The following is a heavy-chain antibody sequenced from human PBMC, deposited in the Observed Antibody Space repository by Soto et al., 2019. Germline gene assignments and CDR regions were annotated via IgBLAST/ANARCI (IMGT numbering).Heavy chain of an antibody. J-gene: IGHJ4*02. CDR2: ISPMFGAA. CDR3: AREVQVHTPAFVY. D-gene: IGHD3-10*01. V-gene: IGHV1-69*19. CDR1: GGTFNTYA. Sequence: QVQLVQSGAEMKKPGSSVKVSCQPSGGTFNTYAMNWVRQAPGQGPEWMGDISPMFGAANYAPTFPGRVTITADASTGTSYMQLSSLTSEDTALYFCAREVQVHTPAFVYWGQGTLVTVSS.